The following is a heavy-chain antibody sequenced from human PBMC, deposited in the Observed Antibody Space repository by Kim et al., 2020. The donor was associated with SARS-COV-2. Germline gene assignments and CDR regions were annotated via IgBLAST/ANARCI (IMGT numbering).Heavy chain of an antibody. CDR3: ARGYPRGFGVYPRD. CDR2: INHSGST. D-gene: IGHD3-10*01. V-gene: IGHV4-34*01. Sequence: SETLSLTCAVYGGSFSGYYWSWIRQPPGKGLEWIGEINHSGSTNYNPSLKSRVTISVDTSKNQFSLKLSSVTAADTAVYYCARGYPRGFGVYPRDWGQGTLVTVSS. J-gene: IGHJ4*02. CDR1: GGSFSGYY.